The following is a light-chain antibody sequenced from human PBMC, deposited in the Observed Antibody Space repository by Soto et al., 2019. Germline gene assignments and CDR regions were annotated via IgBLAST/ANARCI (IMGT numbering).Light chain of an antibody. Sequence: EIVLTQSPATLSLSPGERATLSCRASQSVSKYLAWYQQKPGQAPRLLIYDASNRATGIPARFSGSGSGTDFTISISGLGPEDSAVYDWQQRSNWPMSTFGQGTKLEI. CDR2: DAS. CDR1: QSVSKY. CDR3: QQRSNWPMST. V-gene: IGKV3-11*01. J-gene: IGKJ2*01.